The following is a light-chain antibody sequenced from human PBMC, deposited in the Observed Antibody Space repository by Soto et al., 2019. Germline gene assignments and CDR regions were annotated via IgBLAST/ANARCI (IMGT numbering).Light chain of an antibody. J-gene: IGLJ1*01. CDR2: GNN. CDR3: AAWDDSLNGYG. CDR1: SSNVGSYT. Sequence: QSVLTQPPSASGTPGQRVTISCSGSSSNVGSYTVNWYQQLPGTAPKLLIYGNNQRPSGVPDRFSGSKSGTSASLAISGLQSEDEADYYCAAWDDSLNGYGFGTGTKVTVL. V-gene: IGLV1-44*01.